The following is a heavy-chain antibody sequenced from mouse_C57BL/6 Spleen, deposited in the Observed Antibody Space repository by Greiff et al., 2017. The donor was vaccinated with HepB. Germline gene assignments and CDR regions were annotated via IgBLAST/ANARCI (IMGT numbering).Heavy chain of an antibody. V-gene: IGHV5-6*01. CDR1: GFTFSSYG. CDR2: ISSGGSYT. Sequence: EVQLVESGGDLVKPGGSLKLSCAASGFTFSSYGMSWVRQTPDKRLEWVVTISSGGSYTYYPDSVKGRFTISRDNAKNTLYLQMSSLKSEDTAMYYCARHDTTVGGYLDVWGTGTTVTVSS. D-gene: IGHD1-1*01. J-gene: IGHJ1*03. CDR3: ARHDTTVGGYLDV.